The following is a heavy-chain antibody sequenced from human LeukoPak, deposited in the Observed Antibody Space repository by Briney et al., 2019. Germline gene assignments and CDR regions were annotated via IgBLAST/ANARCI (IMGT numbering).Heavy chain of an antibody. V-gene: IGHV3-7*01. CDR3: ARDRDWNSGFDY. J-gene: IGHJ4*02. D-gene: IGHD1-7*01. CDR1: GFIFSNYW. CDR2: IKQDGSEK. Sequence: GGSLRLSCAASGFIFSNYWMHWVRQAPGKGLEWVANIKQDGSEKYYVDSVKGRFTISRDNAKNSLYLQMNSLRAEDTAVYYCARDRDWNSGFDYWGQGTLVTVSS.